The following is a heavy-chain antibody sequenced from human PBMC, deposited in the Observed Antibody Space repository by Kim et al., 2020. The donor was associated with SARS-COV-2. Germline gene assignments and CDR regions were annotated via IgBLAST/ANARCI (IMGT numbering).Heavy chain of an antibody. CDR3: ARVPEGLTGSNAFEI. V-gene: IGHV1-69*13. CDR1: GGSFSNYA. J-gene: IGHJ3*02. Sequence: SVKVSCKAYGGSFSNYAIYWVRQAPGQGLDYMGGTIPMFGTANYGQNFQGRVTITADESTSTVYMEVRSLRSEHTALYFCARVPEGLTGSNAFEIWGQG. D-gene: IGHD3-9*01. CDR2: TIPMFGTA.